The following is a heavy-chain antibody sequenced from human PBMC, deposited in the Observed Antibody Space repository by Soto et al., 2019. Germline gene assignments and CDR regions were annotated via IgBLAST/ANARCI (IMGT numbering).Heavy chain of an antibody. J-gene: IGHJ4*02. V-gene: IGHV3-7*01. Sequence: GGSLRLSCAASGFTFSSYWMSWVRQAPGKGLEWVANIKQDGSEKYYVDSVKGRFTISRDNAKNSLYLQMNSLRAEDTAVYYCARVLLWFGDNRPFDYWGQGTLVTVSS. CDR3: ARVLLWFGDNRPFDY. CDR2: IKQDGSEK. CDR1: GFTFSSYW. D-gene: IGHD3-10*01.